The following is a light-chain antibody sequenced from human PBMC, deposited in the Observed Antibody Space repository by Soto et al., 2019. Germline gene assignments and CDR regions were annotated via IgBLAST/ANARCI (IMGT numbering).Light chain of an antibody. CDR1: QSVSSN. Sequence: EIVMTQSPATLSVSPGERATLSCRASQSVSSNLAWYQQKPGQAPRLLIYGASTRATGIPARFSGSGSGTEFTLTISSLQYEDFAVYYCQHYNNWAPPTFGPGTKVDIK. CDR3: QHYNNWAPPT. V-gene: IGKV3-15*01. J-gene: IGKJ3*01. CDR2: GAS.